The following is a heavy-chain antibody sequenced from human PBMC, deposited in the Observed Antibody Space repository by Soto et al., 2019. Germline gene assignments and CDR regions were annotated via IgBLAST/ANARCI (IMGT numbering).Heavy chain of an antibody. V-gene: IGHV1-8*01. CDR2: MNPNSGNT. CDR3: ASSRLGY. J-gene: IGHJ4*02. D-gene: IGHD6-19*01. CDR1: GYTFTSYD. Sequence: QVPLVQSGAEVKKPGASVKVSCKASGYTFTSYDINWVRQATGQGLEWMGWMNPNSGNTGYAQKFQGRVTMTRNTTITTAYMDLSRLRYEDAALYYCASSRLGYWGQGTLVTVSS.